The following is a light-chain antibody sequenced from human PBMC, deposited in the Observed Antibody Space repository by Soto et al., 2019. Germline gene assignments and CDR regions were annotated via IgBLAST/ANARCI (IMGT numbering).Light chain of an antibody. Sequence: DIQLTQSPSFLSASVGDRVTITCRASQGISTFLAWYQQRPGKAPKLLIYAASTLQSGVPSRFSGRGSGTEFPLTISSLQPEDFATYYCQQVISYPPGFGPGTKVDIK. CDR2: AAS. J-gene: IGKJ3*01. CDR1: QGISTF. CDR3: QQVISYPPG. V-gene: IGKV1-9*01.